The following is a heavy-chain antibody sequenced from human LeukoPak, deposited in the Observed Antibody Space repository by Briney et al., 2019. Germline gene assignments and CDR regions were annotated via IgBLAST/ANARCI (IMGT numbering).Heavy chain of an antibody. CDR3: ATWSSGWQFDY. CDR2: IYSGGST. D-gene: IGHD6-19*01. J-gene: IGHJ4*02. Sequence: GGSLRLSCAASGFTVSSNYMTWVRQAPGKGLDWVSVIYSGGSTYYADSVKGRFTISRDNSKNTLYLQMNSLRPEDTAVYYCATWSSGWQFDYWGQGTLVSVSS. CDR1: GFTVSSNY. V-gene: IGHV3-66*01.